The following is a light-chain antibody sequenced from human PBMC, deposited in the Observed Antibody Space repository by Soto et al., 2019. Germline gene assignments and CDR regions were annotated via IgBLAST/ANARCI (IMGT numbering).Light chain of an antibody. CDR3: NSYTSRSTIV. V-gene: IGLV2-14*01. CDR1: NRDGGGYNY. CDR2: EVS. J-gene: IGLJ1*01. Sequence: QSVLTQPASVSGSPGHSITISCTGTNRDGGGYNYVSWYQQHPGKAPKLVIYEVSNRPSGVSNRFSASKSGNTASLTISGLQAEEEADYYCNSYTSRSTIVFGSGTKVTVL.